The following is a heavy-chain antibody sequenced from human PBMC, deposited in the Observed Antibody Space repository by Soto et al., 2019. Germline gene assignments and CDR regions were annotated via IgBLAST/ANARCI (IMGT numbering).Heavy chain of an antibody. D-gene: IGHD3-22*01. Sequence: QVQLVESGGGVVQPGRSLRLSCAASGFNFNNYGMHWVRQAPGKGLEWVALIWYDVSNTYYADSVKGRFTISRDNSKNTLYLQMNSLRAEDTAVYYCARDTAYDCSGYSDYWGQGTLVTVSS. CDR3: ARDTAYDCSGYSDY. V-gene: IGHV3-33*01. CDR1: GFNFNNYG. J-gene: IGHJ4*02. CDR2: IWYDVSNT.